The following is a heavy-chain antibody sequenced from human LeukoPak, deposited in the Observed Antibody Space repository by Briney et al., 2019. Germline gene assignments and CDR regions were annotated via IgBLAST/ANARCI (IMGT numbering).Heavy chain of an antibody. D-gene: IGHD5-12*01. Sequence: GGSLRLSCAASGFTFTSYSMNWVRQAPGKGLEWVSTISGGGGSTYYADSVKGRFTISRDNSKNTLYLQMNSLRAEDTAVYYCAKERFIVATIGLIDYWGQGTLVTVSS. V-gene: IGHV3-23*01. CDR1: GFTFTSYS. CDR2: ISGGGGST. CDR3: AKERFIVATIGLIDY. J-gene: IGHJ4*02.